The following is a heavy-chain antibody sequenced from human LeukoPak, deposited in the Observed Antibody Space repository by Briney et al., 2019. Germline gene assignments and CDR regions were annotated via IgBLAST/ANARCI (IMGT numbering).Heavy chain of an antibody. CDR2: INHSGST. CDR3: ARDRSSSWHFDY. V-gene: IGHV4-34*01. CDR1: SGSFSGYY. Sequence: SETLSLTCAVYSGSFSGYYWSWIRQPPGKGLEWIGEINHSGSTNHNPSLKSRVTISVDTSKNQFSLKLSSVTAADTAVYYCARDRSSSWHFDYWGQGTLVTVSS. J-gene: IGHJ4*02. D-gene: IGHD6-13*01.